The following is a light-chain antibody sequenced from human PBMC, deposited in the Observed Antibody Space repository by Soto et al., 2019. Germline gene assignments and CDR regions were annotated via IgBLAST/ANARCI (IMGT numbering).Light chain of an antibody. CDR1: QSVSTF. J-gene: IGKJ4*01. CDR3: QQRSNWLT. V-gene: IGKV3-11*01. Sequence: EIVLTQSPATLSLSPGERATLSCRASQSVSTFLAWYQHKPGQAPRLLIYDATNRSTGIPARFSGSESGTDYTLTISSLEPEDFAYYYCQQRSNWLTFGGGTKVEIK. CDR2: DAT.